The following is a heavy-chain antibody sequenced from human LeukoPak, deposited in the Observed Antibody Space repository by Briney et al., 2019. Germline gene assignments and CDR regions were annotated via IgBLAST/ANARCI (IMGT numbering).Heavy chain of an antibody. CDR3: AREYSSSSGRRAFDI. CDR2: IYYSGST. CDR1: GGSISGYY. V-gene: IGHV4-59*08. D-gene: IGHD6-6*01. Sequence: SETLSLTCTVSGGSISGYYWSWIRQPPGKGLEWMGYIYYSGSTNYNPSLKSRLTISIDTSENQFSLKLSSVTAADTAVYYCAREYSSSSGRRAFDIWGQGTMVTVSS. J-gene: IGHJ3*02.